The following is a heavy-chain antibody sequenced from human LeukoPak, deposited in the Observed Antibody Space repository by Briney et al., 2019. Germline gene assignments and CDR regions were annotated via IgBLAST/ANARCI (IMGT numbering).Heavy chain of an antibody. CDR1: GFTFSSYS. J-gene: IGHJ3*02. CDR2: ISSSSSTI. V-gene: IGHV3-48*01. Sequence: SGGSLRLSCAASGFTFSSYSMNWVRQAPGKGLEWVSYISSSSSTIYYADSVKGRFTISRDNSKNTVYLQMNSLRVEDTAVYYCARDPRMYYYDIRGGFDIWGQGTMVTVSS. CDR3: ARDPRMYYYDIRGGFDI. D-gene: IGHD3-22*01.